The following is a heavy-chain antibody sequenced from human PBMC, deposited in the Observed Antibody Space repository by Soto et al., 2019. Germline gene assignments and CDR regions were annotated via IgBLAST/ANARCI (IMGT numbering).Heavy chain of an antibody. CDR1: GYTFTNYG. CDR3: ARDPRIKGHPRKNCLDP. D-gene: IGHD2-21*01. V-gene: IGHV1-18*04. Sequence: ASVKVSCKASGYTFTNYGIDWVRRAPGQGLEWMGWISANNGDTNYAQKFQGRVTMTTDTSTSTAYMELRRLTSDDTAVYYCARDPRIKGHPRKNCLDPCGQGTLVTVSS. J-gene: IGHJ5*02. CDR2: ISANNGDT.